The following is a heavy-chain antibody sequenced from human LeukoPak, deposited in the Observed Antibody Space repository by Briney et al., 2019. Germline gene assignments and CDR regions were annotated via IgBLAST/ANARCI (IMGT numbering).Heavy chain of an antibody. CDR2: ISGSGGST. J-gene: IGHJ4*02. CDR3: AKAGSLDYGDYDLDY. D-gene: IGHD4-17*01. Sequence: SGGSLRLSCAASGFTFSDYYMNWIRQAPGKGLEWVSAISGSGGSTYYADSVKGRFTISRDNSKNTLYLQMNSLRAEDTAVYYCAKAGSLDYGDYDLDYWGQGTLVTVSS. V-gene: IGHV3-23*01. CDR1: GFTFSDYY.